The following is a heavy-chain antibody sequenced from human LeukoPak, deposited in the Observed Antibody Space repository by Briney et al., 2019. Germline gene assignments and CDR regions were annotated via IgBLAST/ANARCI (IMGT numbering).Heavy chain of an antibody. CDR2: ISYDGTNK. CDR3: AKSSVDYYYDSRGHCYFDH. Sequence: GRSLRLSCAASGFTFSSYAMHWVRQAPGKGLEWVAVISYDGTNKNYADSVKGRFTISRDNSKNTVYLQMNSLRVEDAAVYYCAKSSVDYYYDSRGHCYFDHWGQGTLVTVSS. CDR1: GFTFSSYA. J-gene: IGHJ4*02. D-gene: IGHD3-22*01. V-gene: IGHV3-30-3*02.